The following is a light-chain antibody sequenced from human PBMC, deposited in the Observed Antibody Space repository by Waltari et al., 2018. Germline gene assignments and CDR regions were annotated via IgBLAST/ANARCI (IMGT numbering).Light chain of an antibody. CDR1: QDIITW. CDR3: QQSGTFPPT. CDR2: HAS. V-gene: IGKV1-12*01. J-gene: IGKJ3*01. Sequence: DIRMTQSPSSVSASVGDRVTITCRASQDIITWLAWYQQKPGKAPSLLIYHASGLQGGVPSRFSGSGSGTDFTRTISSLQPEDFATYSCQQSGTFPPTVGPGTKVEI.